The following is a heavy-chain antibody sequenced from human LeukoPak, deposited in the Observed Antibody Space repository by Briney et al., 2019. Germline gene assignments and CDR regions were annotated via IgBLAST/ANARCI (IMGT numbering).Heavy chain of an antibody. D-gene: IGHD4-23*01. CDR3: ATVKAGVGTTVVTYMNGAFDI. Sequence: ASVKVSCKASGYTFTSYAMHWVRQAPGQRLEWMGWINAGNGNTKYSQKFQGRVTMTEDTSTDTAYMELSSLRSEDTAVYYCATVKAGVGTTVVTYMNGAFDIWGQGTMVTVSS. CDR1: GYTFTSYA. CDR2: INAGNGNT. V-gene: IGHV1-3*01. J-gene: IGHJ3*02.